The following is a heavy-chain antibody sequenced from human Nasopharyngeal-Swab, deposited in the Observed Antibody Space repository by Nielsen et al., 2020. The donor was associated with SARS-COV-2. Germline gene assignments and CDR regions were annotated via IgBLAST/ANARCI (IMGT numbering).Heavy chain of an antibody. CDR3: ARGVPFDP. J-gene: IGHJ5*02. V-gene: IGHV3-53*01. Sequence: GESLKISCAASGFTVSSNYMSWVRQAPGKGLEWVSVIYSGGSTYYADSVKGRFTISRDNSKDTLYLQMNSLRAEDTAVYYCARGVPFDPWGQGTLVTVPS. CDR2: IYSGGST. CDR1: GFTVSSNY.